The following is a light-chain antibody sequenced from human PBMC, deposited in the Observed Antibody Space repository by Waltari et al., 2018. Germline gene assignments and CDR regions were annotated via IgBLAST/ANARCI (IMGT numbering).Light chain of an antibody. J-gene: IGKJ5*01. CDR1: QSISGW. V-gene: IGKV1-5*03. CDR3: QHYNSYSPIT. CDR2: KAS. Sequence: DIQMTQSPSTLSASIGDRVTITCRASQSISGWLAWYQQKPGKAPKLLIFKASNLQSGVPSRFSGSGSGTDLTLTISSLQPDDFATYYCQHYNSYSPITFGQGTRLEIK.